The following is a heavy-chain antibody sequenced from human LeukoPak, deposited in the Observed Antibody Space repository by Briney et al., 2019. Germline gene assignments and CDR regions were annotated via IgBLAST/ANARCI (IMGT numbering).Heavy chain of an antibody. J-gene: IGHJ4*02. CDR1: GFTFSSYA. V-gene: IGHV3-23*01. CDR3: AKDLIQYDSSGYHRYYFDY. D-gene: IGHD3-22*01. Sequence: PGGSLRLSCAASGFTFSSYAMSWVRQAPGKGLEWVSAISGSGGSTYYADSVKGRFTISRDNPKNTLYLQMNSLRAEDTAVYYCAKDLIQYDSSGYHRYYFDYWGQGTLVTVSS. CDR2: ISGSGGST.